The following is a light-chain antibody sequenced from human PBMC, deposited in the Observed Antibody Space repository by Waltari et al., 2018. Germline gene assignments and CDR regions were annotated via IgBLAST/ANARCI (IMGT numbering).Light chain of an antibody. CDR2: GAS. J-gene: IGKJ2*01. CDR1: PGVSSN. V-gene: IGKV3-15*01. CDR3: QQYNSWPPYT. Sequence: EIVMTQSPAPLSVSPGARATLSCRASPGVSSNLAWYQQKPGQAPRLLIYGASSRATGIPGRFSGSGSETDFTLTISSLQSEDFAVYYCQQYNSWPPYTFGQGTKLQIK.